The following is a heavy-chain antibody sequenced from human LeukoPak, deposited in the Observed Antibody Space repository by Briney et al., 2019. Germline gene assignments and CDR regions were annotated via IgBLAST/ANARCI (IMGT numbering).Heavy chain of an antibody. J-gene: IGHJ4*02. CDR1: GGSVSSGSYS. CDR3: ARATPIAPDY. Sequence: SETLSLTCTVSGGSVSSGSYSWSWIRQPPGKGLEWIGYIYYSGSTNYNPSLKSRVTISVDTSKNQFSLKLSSVTAADTAVYFCARATPIAPDYWGQGTLVTVSS. CDR2: IYYSGST. V-gene: IGHV4-61*01. D-gene: IGHD6-13*01.